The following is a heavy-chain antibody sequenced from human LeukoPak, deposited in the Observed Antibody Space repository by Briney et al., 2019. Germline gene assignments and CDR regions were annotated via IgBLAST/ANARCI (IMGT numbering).Heavy chain of an antibody. Sequence: ASVKVSCKASGYTFTGHYMHWVRQAPGQGLEWMGWINPNSGGTNYAQKFQGRVTMTRDTSISTAYMELSRLRSDDTAVYYCARRQITMVRGVIDYWGQGTLVTVSS. CDR1: GYTFTGHY. V-gene: IGHV1-2*02. CDR3: ARRQITMVRGVIDY. D-gene: IGHD3-10*01. J-gene: IGHJ4*02. CDR2: INPNSGGT.